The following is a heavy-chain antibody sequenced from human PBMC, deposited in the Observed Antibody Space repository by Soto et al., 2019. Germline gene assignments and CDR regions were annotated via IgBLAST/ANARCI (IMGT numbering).Heavy chain of an antibody. V-gene: IGHV3-74*01. CDR1: GFDFSSNW. CDR2: INPEETTT. J-gene: IGHJ4*02. CDR3: TRDTFGARDY. Sequence: TGGSLRLSCAASGFDFSSNWMHWVRQAPGKGLVWVSRINPEETTTTYADPVKGRFTISRDNASGTLYLQMNSLRVEDTAVYYCTRDTFGARDYWGQGTLVTVSS. D-gene: IGHD1-26*01.